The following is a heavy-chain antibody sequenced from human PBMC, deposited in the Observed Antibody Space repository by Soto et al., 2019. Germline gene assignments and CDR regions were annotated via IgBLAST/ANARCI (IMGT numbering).Heavy chain of an antibody. CDR2: ISAYNGKI. CDR3: ARETSPQINYYGTDV. J-gene: IGHJ6*02. Sequence: ASVKVSCKASGYTFTNYGISWVRQAPGQGLEWIGWISAYNGKIDYAQKVQGRVTLTTDTSTSIAFMELRRLRSDDMAVYYCARETSPQINYYGTDVWGQGTTVTVS. D-gene: IGHD1-1*01. CDR1: GYTFTNYG. V-gene: IGHV1-18*03.